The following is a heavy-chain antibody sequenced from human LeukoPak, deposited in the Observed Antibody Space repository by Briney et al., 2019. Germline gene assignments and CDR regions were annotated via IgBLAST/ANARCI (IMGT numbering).Heavy chain of an antibody. V-gene: IGHV4-4*07. D-gene: IGHD2-15*01. CDR1: GGSISNYN. CDR3: ARDRPYSRWFDP. CDR2: IYNGGNS. J-gene: IGHJ5*02. Sequence: PSETLSLTCSVSGGSISNYNWNWIRQSAGKGLEWIGRIYNGGNSNYNPSLKSRVSMSVDTSKKQFSLKMSSVTAADTAIYYCARDRPYSRWFDPWGQGTLVIVSS.